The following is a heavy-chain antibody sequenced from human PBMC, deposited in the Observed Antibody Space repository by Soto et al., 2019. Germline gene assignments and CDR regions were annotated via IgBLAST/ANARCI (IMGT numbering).Heavy chain of an antibody. J-gene: IGHJ3*02. CDR2: ILVGGST. D-gene: IGHD2-8*02. V-gene: IGHV3-23*01. CDR1: GFICTSYD. Sequence: GGSLRLSCAASGFICTSYDMSWVRQAPGKGLEWVSTILVGGSTHYEDSVKGRFTISRDRSKNTVYLQMNSLTAGDTAVYYCAKATATGGGAFDICGQGTMVTVSS. CDR3: AKATATGGGAFDI.